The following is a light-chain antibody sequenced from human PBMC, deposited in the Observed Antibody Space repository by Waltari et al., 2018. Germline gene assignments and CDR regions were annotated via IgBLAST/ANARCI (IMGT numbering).Light chain of an antibody. CDR3: QQYGRSLWT. V-gene: IGKV3-20*01. CDR1: QSVSSSY. Sequence: DIVLTPSPGTLSLSPVERATLSCRASQSVSSSYLAWYQQKPGQGNRLLSYGGSSRATGSPDRFSGSGSGTEFTLSISRLEPEDVAVYYCQQYGRSLWTFGQGTKVEIK. J-gene: IGKJ1*01. CDR2: GGS.